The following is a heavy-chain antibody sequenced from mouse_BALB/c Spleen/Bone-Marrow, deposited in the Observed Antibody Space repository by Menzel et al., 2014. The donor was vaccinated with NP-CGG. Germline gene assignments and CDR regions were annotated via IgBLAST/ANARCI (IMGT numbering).Heavy chain of an antibody. D-gene: IGHD1-1*02. CDR3: ARGRAMGFAY. Sequence: EVKVVESGPSLVKPSQTLSLTCSVTGDSITSGYWNWIRKFPGNKLEYMGYISYSGSTYYNPSLKSRISITRDTSKNXYYLQLNSVTTEDTATYYCARGRAMGFAYWGQGTLVTVSA. V-gene: IGHV3-8*02. J-gene: IGHJ3*01. CDR1: GDSITSGY. CDR2: ISYSGST.